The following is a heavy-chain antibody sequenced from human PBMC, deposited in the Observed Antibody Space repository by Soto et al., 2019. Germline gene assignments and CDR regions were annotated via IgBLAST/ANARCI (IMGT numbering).Heavy chain of an antibody. CDR1: GYTFTSYG. V-gene: IGHV1-18*01. CDR2: ISAYNGNT. Sequence: QVQLVQSGAEVKKPGASVKVSCKASGYTFTSYGISWVRQAPGQGLEWMGWISAYNGNTNYAQKLQGRVTMTTDTSTSTAYRELRSLRSEDTAVYYCARELYYYDSSGYYPPPDWCDPWGQGTLVTVSS. D-gene: IGHD3-22*01. CDR3: ARELYYYDSSGYYPPPDWCDP. J-gene: IGHJ5*02.